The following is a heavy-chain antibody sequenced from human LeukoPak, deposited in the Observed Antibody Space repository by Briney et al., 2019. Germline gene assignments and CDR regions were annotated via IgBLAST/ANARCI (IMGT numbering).Heavy chain of an antibody. Sequence: GGSLRLSCAAPGFTFSSYSMNWVRQAPGKGLEWVSSISSSSSYIYYADSVKGRFTISRDNAKNSLYLQMNSLRAEDTAVYYCARVGYDILTGYFDYWGQGTLVTVSS. CDR1: GFTFSSYS. J-gene: IGHJ4*02. V-gene: IGHV3-21*01. CDR2: ISSSSSYI. CDR3: ARVGYDILTGYFDY. D-gene: IGHD3-9*01.